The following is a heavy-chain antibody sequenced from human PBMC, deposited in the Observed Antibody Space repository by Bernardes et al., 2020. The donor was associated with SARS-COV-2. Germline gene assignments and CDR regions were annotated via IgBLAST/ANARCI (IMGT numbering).Heavy chain of an antibody. CDR1: GFTFSSYD. D-gene: IGHD3-22*01. CDR2: IGTAGDT. Sequence: GGSLRLSCAASGFTFSSYDMHWVRQATGKGLEWVSAIGTAGDTYYPGSVKGRFTISRENAKNSLYLQMNSLRAGDTAVYYCARVSYYDSSGYYRWWYFDLWGRGTLV. J-gene: IGHJ2*01. CDR3: ARVSYYDSSGYYRWWYFDL. V-gene: IGHV3-13*01.